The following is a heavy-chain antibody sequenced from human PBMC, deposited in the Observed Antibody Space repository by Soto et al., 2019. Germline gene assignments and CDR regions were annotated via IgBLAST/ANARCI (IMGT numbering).Heavy chain of an antibody. CDR3: ASVSSGGEVYFDY. CDR2: IYYSGST. D-gene: IGHD6-19*01. Sequence: PSETLSLTCTVSGGSISSYYWSWIRQPPGKGLEWIGYIYYSGSTNYNPSLKSRVTISVDTSKNQFSLKLSSVTAADTAVYYCASVSSGGEVYFDYWGQGTLVTVSS. CDR1: GGSISSYY. V-gene: IGHV4-59*01. J-gene: IGHJ4*02.